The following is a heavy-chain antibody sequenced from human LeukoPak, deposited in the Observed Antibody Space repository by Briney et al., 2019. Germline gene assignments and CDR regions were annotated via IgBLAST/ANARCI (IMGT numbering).Heavy chain of an antibody. CDR1: GFTFSNRG. Sequence: GGSLRLSCAASGFTFSNRGMNWVRQAPGKGLEWVSGISPSGDITYYADSVKGRFTISRDNSKNTLYLEVISLTAEDTAVYYCAKDDAWLRFGEWSQGTLVTVSS. CDR2: ISPSGDIT. D-gene: IGHD3-10*01. CDR3: AKDDAWLRFGE. V-gene: IGHV3-23*01. J-gene: IGHJ4*02.